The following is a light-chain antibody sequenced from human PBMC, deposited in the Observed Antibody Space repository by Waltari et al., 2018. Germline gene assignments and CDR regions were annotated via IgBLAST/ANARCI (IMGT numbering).Light chain of an antibody. CDR2: DNN. Sequence: QSVLTQPPSVSAAPGQRVPIPCSGSSSTIGYYYVSWYQQVPGTAPKLLIYDNNKRPSGIPDRFSGSKSGTSATLGITRLRTGDEADYYCGTWDSSLSVEVFGGGTKLTVL. V-gene: IGLV1-51*01. CDR1: SSTIGYYY. J-gene: IGLJ2*01. CDR3: GTWDSSLSVEV.